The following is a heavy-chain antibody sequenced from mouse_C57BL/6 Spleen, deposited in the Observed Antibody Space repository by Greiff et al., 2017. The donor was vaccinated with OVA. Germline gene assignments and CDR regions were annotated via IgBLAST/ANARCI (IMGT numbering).Heavy chain of an antibody. CDR1: GFNIKDDY. CDR2: IDPENGDT. D-gene: IGHD2-12*01. V-gene: IGHV14-4*01. CDR3: TTGNCYEDYYAMDY. J-gene: IGHJ4*01. Sequence: VQLQQSGAELVRPGASVKLSCTASGFNIKDDYMHWVKQRPEQGLEWIGWIDPENGDTEYASKFQGKATITADTSSNTAYLQLSSLTSEDAAVYYCTTGNCYEDYYAMDYWGKGASVTVSS.